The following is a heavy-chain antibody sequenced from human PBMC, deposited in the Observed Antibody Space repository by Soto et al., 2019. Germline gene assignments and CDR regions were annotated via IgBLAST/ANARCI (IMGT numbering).Heavy chain of an antibody. CDR2: INQDGSEK. CDR1: GLPFRIPW. V-gene: IGHV3-7*01. CDR3: ARDVADF. Sequence: EVQPVESGGGLVQPGGSLSLSCLDSGLPFRIPWLPWVRQVPGKGLEWVANINQDGSEKYYVDSVKGRFTISRDNTKNSLYLQMNSVRAEDTAVYYCARDVADFRGQGTLVTVSS. D-gene: IGHD3-3*01. J-gene: IGHJ4*02.